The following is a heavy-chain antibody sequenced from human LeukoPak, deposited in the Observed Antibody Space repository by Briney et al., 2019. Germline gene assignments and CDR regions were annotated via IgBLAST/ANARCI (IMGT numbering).Heavy chain of an antibody. CDR3: AKDLDSSGWYGYFQH. J-gene: IGHJ1*01. CDR2: ISGSGGST. CDR1: GFTFSSYA. Sequence: GGSLRLSCAASGFTFSSYAMSWVRQAPGKGLEWVSAISGSGGSTYYADSVKGRFTISRNNSKNTLYLQMNSLRAEDTAVYYCAKDLDSSGWYGYFQHRGQGTLVTVSS. D-gene: IGHD6-19*01. V-gene: IGHV3-23*01.